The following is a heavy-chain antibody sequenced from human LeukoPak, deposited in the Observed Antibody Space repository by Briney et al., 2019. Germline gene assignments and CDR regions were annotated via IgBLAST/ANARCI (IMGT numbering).Heavy chain of an antibody. V-gene: IGHV1-8*01. CDR2: MNTNSGNT. Sequence: ASVKVSCKASGYTFTSYDINWVRQAPGQGLERMWWMNTNSGNTGYAQKFQGRVTMTRSTSISTAYMELSSLRSEDTAVYYCARSSSSSWYGYMDVWGKGTTVTVSS. CDR1: GYTFTSYD. D-gene: IGHD6-13*01. J-gene: IGHJ6*03. CDR3: ARSSSSSWYGYMDV.